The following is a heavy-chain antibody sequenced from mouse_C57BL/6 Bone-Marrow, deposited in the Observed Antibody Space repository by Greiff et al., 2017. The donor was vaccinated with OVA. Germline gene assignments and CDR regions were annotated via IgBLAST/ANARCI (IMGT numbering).Heavy chain of an antibody. D-gene: IGHD2-1*01. V-gene: IGHV1-82*01. CDR1: GYAFSSSW. J-gene: IGHJ4*01. Sequence: VQLQQSGPELVKPGASVKISCKASGYAFSSSWMNWVKQSPGKGLEWIGRIYPGDGDTNYNGKFKGKATLTADKSSSTAYMQLSSLTSEDSAVYFCAKIYDGNVYYYAKDYWGQGTSVTVSS. CDR2: IYPGDGDT. CDR3: AKIYDGNVYYYAKDY.